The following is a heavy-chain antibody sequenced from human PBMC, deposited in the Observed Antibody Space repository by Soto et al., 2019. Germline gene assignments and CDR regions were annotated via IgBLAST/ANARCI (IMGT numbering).Heavy chain of an antibody. CDR3: ARDQRLETENWFDP. D-gene: IGHD6-25*01. J-gene: IGHJ5*02. CDR2: ISSTSNTI. V-gene: IGHV3-48*01. Sequence: EVQLVESGGGLVQPGGSLRLSCAASGFTFSTYSMNWVRQAPGKGLEWVSYISSTSNTILYADSVRGRFTISRDNAKNSLYLQMYSLRAEDTAVYYCARDQRLETENWFDPWGQGTLVTVSS. CDR1: GFTFSTYS.